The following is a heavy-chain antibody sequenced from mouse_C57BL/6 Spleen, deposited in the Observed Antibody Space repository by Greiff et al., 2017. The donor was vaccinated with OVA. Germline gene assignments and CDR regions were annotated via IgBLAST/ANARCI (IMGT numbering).Heavy chain of an antibody. CDR3: ARERKTYYRYFDY. CDR1: GYTFTSYW. D-gene: IGHD2-14*01. CDR2: INPSNGGT. Sequence: HVQLKQPGTELVKPGASVKLSCKASGYTFTSYWMHWVTQRPGQGLEWIGNINPSNGGTNYNEKFKSKATLTVDKSSSTAYMQLSSLTSEDSAVYYCARERKTYYRYFDYWGQGTTLTVSS. V-gene: IGHV1-53*01. J-gene: IGHJ2*01.